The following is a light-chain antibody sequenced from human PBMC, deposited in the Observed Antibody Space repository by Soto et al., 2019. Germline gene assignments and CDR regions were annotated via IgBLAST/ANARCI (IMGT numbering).Light chain of an antibody. CDR2: GAS. J-gene: IGKJ5*01. CDR3: QQYNNWPPT. Sequence: EILMTQSPDTLSVSPGESATLSCRASQRVYSNLAWYQQRPGQAPRLLIYGASTRAIGIPARFSGSGSGTEFTLTISSLQSEDFAVYYCQQYNNWPPTFGQGTRLEIK. CDR1: QRVYSN. V-gene: IGKV3-15*01.